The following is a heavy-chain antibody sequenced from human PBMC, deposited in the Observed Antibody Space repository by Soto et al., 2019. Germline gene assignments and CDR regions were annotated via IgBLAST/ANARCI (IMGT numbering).Heavy chain of an antibody. D-gene: IGHD3-16*01. V-gene: IGHV4-30-4*01. J-gene: IGHJ4*02. Sequence: SETLSLTCTVSGDSISSADYYWNWIRQSPGKGLEWIGYVYYSGSTYYNPSLESRLTISMDTSKNQFSLKLSDVTGADTAVYFCVRSRPGGGPPDYWGQGSLVTVSS. CDR2: VYYSGST. CDR1: GDSISSADYY. CDR3: VRSRPGGGPPDY.